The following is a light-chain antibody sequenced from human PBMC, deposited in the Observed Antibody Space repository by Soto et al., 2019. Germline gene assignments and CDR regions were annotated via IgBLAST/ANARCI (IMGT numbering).Light chain of an antibody. Sequence: VLTQPASLSGAPGQSITISCTGTISDVGGYNSVSWYRQDPGKAPKLIIYDVTYRPSGVSNRFSGSKSGNTASLTISGLQSEDEADYHCSSFTSSITYVYGTGTKVTVL. CDR3: SSFTSSITYV. V-gene: IGLV2-14*01. CDR2: DVT. J-gene: IGLJ1*01. CDR1: ISDVGGYNS.